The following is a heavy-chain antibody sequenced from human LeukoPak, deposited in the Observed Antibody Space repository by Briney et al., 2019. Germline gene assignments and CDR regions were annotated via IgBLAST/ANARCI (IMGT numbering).Heavy chain of an antibody. CDR3: AKDLPIFGVASRGHFDY. Sequence: PGGSLRLSCAASGFTFSSYGMHWVRQAPGKGLEWVAFIRYDGSNKYYADSVKGRFTISRDNSKNTLYLQMNSLRAEDTAVYYCAKDLPIFGVASRGHFDYWGQGTLVTVSS. D-gene: IGHD3-3*01. V-gene: IGHV3-30*02. J-gene: IGHJ4*02. CDR2: IRYDGSNK. CDR1: GFTFSSYG.